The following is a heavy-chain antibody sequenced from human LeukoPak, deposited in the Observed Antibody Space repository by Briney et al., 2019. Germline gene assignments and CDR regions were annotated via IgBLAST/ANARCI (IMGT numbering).Heavy chain of an antibody. CDR1: GGTFSSYA. D-gene: IGHD5-24*01. J-gene: IGHJ1*01. Sequence: SVKVSCKASGGTFSSYAISWVRQAPGQGLEWMGGIIPIIGTANYAQKVQGRVTITADKATSTAYTEMRSLTSEDTAVYYCARDALKDGYNYVAYWGQGPLVPVSS. CDR3: ARDALKDGYNYVAY. V-gene: IGHV1-69*06. CDR2: IIPIIGTA.